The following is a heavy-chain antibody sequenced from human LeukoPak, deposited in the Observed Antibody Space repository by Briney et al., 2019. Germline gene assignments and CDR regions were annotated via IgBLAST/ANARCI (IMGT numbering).Heavy chain of an antibody. Sequence: GGPLRLSCAASGFTFDDYTMHWVRQAPGKGLEWVSLISWDGGSTYYADSVKGRFTISRDNSKNSLYLQMNSLRTEDTALYYCAKDIGLAVTHRYYYYGMDVWGQGTTVTVSS. V-gene: IGHV3-43*01. J-gene: IGHJ6*02. D-gene: IGHD4-23*01. CDR2: ISWDGGST. CDR1: GFTFDDYT. CDR3: AKDIGLAVTHRYYYYGMDV.